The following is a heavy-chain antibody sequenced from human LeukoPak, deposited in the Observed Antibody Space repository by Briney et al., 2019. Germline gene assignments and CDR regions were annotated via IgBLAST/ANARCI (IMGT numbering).Heavy chain of an antibody. V-gene: IGHV1-8*02. CDR1: GYTFTGYY. CDR2: MNPNSGNT. J-gene: IGHJ6*03. CDR3: ARDSLNNYYYYYYMDV. D-gene: IGHD5-18*01. Sequence: ASVKVSCKASGYTFTGYYMHWVRQAPGQGLEWMGWMNPNSGNTGYAQKFQGRVTMTRNTSISTAYMELSSLRSEDTAVYYCARDSLNNYYYYYYMDVWGKGTTVTVSS.